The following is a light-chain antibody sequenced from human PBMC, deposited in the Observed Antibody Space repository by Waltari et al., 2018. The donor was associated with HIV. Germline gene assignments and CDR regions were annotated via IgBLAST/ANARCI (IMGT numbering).Light chain of an antibody. CDR1: QNIAIW. Sequence: DIQMTQSPSTLSASVGDSVTITCRASQNIAIWLAWYQQKPGKAPKVLIYEASTLQNGVPSRFSGSGSGTEFTLTINSLQPDDFATYYCQQYNSYPYTFGQGTKLEIK. J-gene: IGKJ2*01. CDR3: QQYNSYPYT. V-gene: IGKV1-5*03. CDR2: EAS.